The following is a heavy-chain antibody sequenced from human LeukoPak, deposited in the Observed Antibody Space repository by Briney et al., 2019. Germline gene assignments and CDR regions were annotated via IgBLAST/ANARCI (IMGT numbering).Heavy chain of an antibody. CDR1: GGSFSGYY. Sequence: PSDTLSLTYAVYGGSFSGYYWSWIRQPPAKGLEWMGEINHSGSTNYNPSLNSRVTISVDTSKNKFSLKLSYLTAADTGVYSCASGHGYSGGSRGWPGDAFDIWGQGTMVTVSS. CDR2: INHSGST. V-gene: IGHV4-34*01. D-gene: IGHD6-19*01. CDR3: ASGHGYSGGSRGWPGDAFDI. J-gene: IGHJ3*02.